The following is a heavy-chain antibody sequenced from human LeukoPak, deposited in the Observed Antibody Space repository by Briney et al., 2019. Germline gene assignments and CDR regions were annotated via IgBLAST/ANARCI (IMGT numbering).Heavy chain of an antibody. V-gene: IGHV3-30*18. CDR2: ISYDGSNK. CDR3: AKDRYMVRDRYYLDY. D-gene: IGHD3-10*01. CDR1: GFTFSSYG. J-gene: IGHJ4*02. Sequence: PGRSLRLSCAASGFTFSSYGMHWVRQAPGKGLEWVAVISYDGSNKYYADSVKGRFTISRDNSKNTLYLQMNSLRAEDTAVYYCAKDRYMVRDRYYLDYWGQGTLVTVSS.